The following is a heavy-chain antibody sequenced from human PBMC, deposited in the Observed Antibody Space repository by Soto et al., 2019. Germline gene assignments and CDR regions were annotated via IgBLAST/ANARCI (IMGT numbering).Heavy chain of an antibody. J-gene: IGHJ6*02. CDR3: AHSLSRRGPYYYYGMDV. D-gene: IGHD2-2*01. V-gene: IGHV2-5*01. CDR2: IYWNDDK. CDR1: GFSLITSGVG. Sequence: SGPTLVNPTQTLTLTCTFSGFSLITSGVGVGCIRQPPGKALEWLALIYWNDDKRYSPSLKSRLTITKDTSKNQVVLTMTNMDPVDTATYYCAHSLSRRGPYYYYGMDVWGQGTTVTVSS.